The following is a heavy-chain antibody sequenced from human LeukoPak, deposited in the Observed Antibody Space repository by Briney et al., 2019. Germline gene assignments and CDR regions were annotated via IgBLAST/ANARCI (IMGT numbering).Heavy chain of an antibody. CDR2: IFHSGST. D-gene: IGHD6-19*01. J-gene: IGHJ4*02. CDR3: AREASSGWHIDY. Sequence: ASETLSLTCTASGGSISSYYWNWIRQPPGKGLEWIGYIFHSGSTNYNPSLKSRVTMSVDTSKNQFSLNLSSVTAADTAVYYCAREASSGWHIDYWGQGTLVTVSS. V-gene: IGHV4-59*01. CDR1: GGSISSYY.